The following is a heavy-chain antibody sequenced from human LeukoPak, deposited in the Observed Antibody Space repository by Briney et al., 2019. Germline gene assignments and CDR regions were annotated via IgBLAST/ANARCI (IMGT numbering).Heavy chain of an antibody. Sequence: GGSLRLSRAASGFTFSSYAMIWVRQAPGKGLEWVSAISGSGGDTYYADSVKGRFTIFRDNSKNTVYLRMNSLRAEDAAVYYCAKDPWGSRGYFDYWGQGTLVTVSS. V-gene: IGHV3-23*01. CDR3: AKDPWGSRGYFDY. J-gene: IGHJ4*02. CDR1: GFTFSSYA. CDR2: ISGSGGDT. D-gene: IGHD7-27*01.